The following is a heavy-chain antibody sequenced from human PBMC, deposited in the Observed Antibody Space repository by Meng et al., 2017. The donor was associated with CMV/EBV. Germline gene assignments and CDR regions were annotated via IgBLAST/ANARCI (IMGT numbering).Heavy chain of an antibody. CDR3: AKAPSYYYDSSGEDY. D-gene: IGHD3-22*01. V-gene: IGHV3-23*01. J-gene: IGHJ4*02. Sequence: GGSLRLSCAASGFTFSSDAMSWVRQAPGKGLEWVSAISGSGGSTYYADSVKGRFTISRDNSKNTLYLQMNSLRAEDTAVYYCAKAPSYYYDSSGEDYWGQGTLVTVSS. CDR2: ISGSGGST. CDR1: GFTFSSDA.